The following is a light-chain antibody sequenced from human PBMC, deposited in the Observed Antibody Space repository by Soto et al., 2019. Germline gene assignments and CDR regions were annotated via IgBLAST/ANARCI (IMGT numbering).Light chain of an antibody. CDR3: SSYTVSSTRV. Sequence: QSALTQPASVSGSPGQSITISCTGTSSDVGGYNYVSWYQQYPGKAPKLMIYDVTYRPSGVSNRFSGSKSGNTASLTISGLQAEDEADYYCSSYTVSSTRVFGGGTKVTVL. CDR2: DVT. V-gene: IGLV2-14*01. CDR1: SSDVGGYNY. J-gene: IGLJ3*02.